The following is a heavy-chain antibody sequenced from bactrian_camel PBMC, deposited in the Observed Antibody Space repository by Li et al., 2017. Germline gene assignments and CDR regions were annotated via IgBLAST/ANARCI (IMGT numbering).Heavy chain of an antibody. CDR3: AADQCLVGRVVPGNLLTYLGY. D-gene: IGHD6*01. CDR1: ESHNVDFC. J-gene: IGHJ6*01. Sequence: VQLVESGGGSAQAGGSLRLSCKLSESHNVDFCMGYFRQAPGKEREGLVVMDSDGSAKYAASVEGRFTISQDKSKNTLILQMDSPKPEDTAMYYCAADQCLVGRVVPGNLLTYLGYWGSGTQVTVS. CDR2: MDSDGSA. V-gene: IGHV3S6*01.